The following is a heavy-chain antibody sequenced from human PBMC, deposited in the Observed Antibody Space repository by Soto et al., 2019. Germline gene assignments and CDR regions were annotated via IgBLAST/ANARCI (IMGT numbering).Heavy chain of an antibody. D-gene: IGHD3-3*01. V-gene: IGHV3-30-3*01. CDR1: GFTFIGYA. CDR3: ARDLHNSDFWSSYDRPDY. J-gene: IGHJ4*02. CDR2: ISYDGSNK. Sequence: PWGSLRLSCAASGFTFIGYAIHFFRQSPFKWLEWVAVISYDGSNKYYADSVKGRFTISRDNSKNTLYLQMNSLRPEDTAVYYCARDLHNSDFWSSYDRPDYWGQGTLVTVSS.